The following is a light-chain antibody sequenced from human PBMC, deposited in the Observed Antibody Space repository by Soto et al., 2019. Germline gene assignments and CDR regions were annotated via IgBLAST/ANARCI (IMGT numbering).Light chain of an antibody. CDR3: QQYDTSPT. CDR1: QSVSNNY. J-gene: IGKJ1*01. Sequence: EIVLTQSPCAXSXXPXXXXXXXXRASQSVSNNYLAWYQQKPGQAPRLLIYDASSRATGIPDRFSGSGSGTDFTLTISRLEPEDFAVYHCQQYDTSPTFGQGTKVDIK. V-gene: IGKV3-20*01. CDR2: DAS.